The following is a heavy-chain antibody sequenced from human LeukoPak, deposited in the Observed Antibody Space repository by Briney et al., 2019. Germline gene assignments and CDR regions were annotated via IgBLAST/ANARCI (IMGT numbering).Heavy chain of an antibody. Sequence: ASVKVSCKASGYTFTSYDINWVRPATGQGVEWMGWMNPNSDNTGYAQKLQGRVTMARKTSISTAYMELSSLRSEDTAVYYCARWDYCSGGSCYSDYWGQGTLVTVSS. CDR1: GYTFTSYD. CDR2: MNPNSDNT. J-gene: IGHJ4*02. D-gene: IGHD2-15*01. V-gene: IGHV1-8*01. CDR3: ARWDYCSGGSCYSDY.